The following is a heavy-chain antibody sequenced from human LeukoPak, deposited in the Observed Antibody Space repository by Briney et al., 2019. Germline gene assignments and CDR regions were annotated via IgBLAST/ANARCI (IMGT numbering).Heavy chain of an antibody. CDR2: ISSSSSYI. Sequence: PGGSLRLSCAASGFTFSSYSMNWVRQAPGQGLEWVSSISSSSSYIDYADSVKGRFTISRDNVKNSLYLKMNSLRAEDTAVYYCARDGGYYDSSGYYRDYYYYYVMDVWGQGTTVTVSS. J-gene: IGHJ6*02. D-gene: IGHD3-22*01. V-gene: IGHV3-21*01. CDR3: ARDGGYYDSSGYYRDYYYYYVMDV. CDR1: GFTFSSYS.